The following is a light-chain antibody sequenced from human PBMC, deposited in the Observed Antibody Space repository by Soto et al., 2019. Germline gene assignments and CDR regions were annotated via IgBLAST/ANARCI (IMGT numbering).Light chain of an antibody. V-gene: IGKV1-39*01. CDR2: VAS. Sequence: DIQMTQSPSSLSASVGDRVTITYRASQSIGRFLNWHQQKPGKAPNVLINVASTLRSGVPSRFSGSGSGTDFNLTINNLQPEDFATYFCQQSFTTPLTFGGGTKVEIK. J-gene: IGKJ4*01. CDR1: QSIGRF. CDR3: QQSFTTPLT.